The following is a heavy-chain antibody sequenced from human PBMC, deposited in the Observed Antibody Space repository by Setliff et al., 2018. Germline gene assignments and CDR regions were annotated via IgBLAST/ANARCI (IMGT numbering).Heavy chain of an antibody. CDR2: INHSGSP. CDR3: RVWVDMIEVDS. CDR1: GASFSGSY. Sequence: SLTCAVYGASFSGSYCSWIRQSPGEGLEWIGEINHTGSPNWIGEINHSGSPNYNPSLKSRVTMSVDTSKNQFSLKLTSVTAADTAVYYCRVWVDMIEVDSWAQGTLVTV. D-gene: IGHD3-22*01. V-gene: IGHV4-34*01. J-gene: IGHJ4*02.